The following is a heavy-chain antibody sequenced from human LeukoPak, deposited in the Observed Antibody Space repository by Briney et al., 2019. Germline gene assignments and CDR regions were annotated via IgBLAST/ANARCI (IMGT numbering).Heavy chain of an antibody. CDR3: AKRGYSSGWTGAFDI. CDR2: ISGSGGST. D-gene: IGHD6-19*01. V-gene: IGHV3-23*01. Sequence: PGGSLRLSCAASGFTFSDYYMSWVRQAPGKGLEWVSAISGSGGSTYYADSVKGRFTISRDNSKNTLYLQMNSLRAEDTAVYYCAKRGYSSGWTGAFDIWGQGSMVTVSS. J-gene: IGHJ3*02. CDR1: GFTFSDYY.